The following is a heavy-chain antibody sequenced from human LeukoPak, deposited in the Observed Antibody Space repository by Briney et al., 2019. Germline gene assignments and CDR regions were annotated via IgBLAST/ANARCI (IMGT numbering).Heavy chain of an antibody. J-gene: IGHJ5*02. Sequence: PSETLSLTCAVYIDSFSNYHWNWIRQTPSKGLEWIGELNEVGGTNISPSLRNRVILPVDTSKNQFFLKLISVTVADTAVYYCARGQGATVPQVGKNWFDPWGQGTRVTVSS. D-gene: IGHD1-26*01. V-gene: IGHV4-34*01. CDR3: ARGQGATVPQVGKNWFDP. CDR2: LNEVGGT. CDR1: IDSFSNYH.